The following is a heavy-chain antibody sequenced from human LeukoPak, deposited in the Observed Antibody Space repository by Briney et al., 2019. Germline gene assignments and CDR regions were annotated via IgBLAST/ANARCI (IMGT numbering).Heavy chain of an antibody. CDR2: IYPGDSDT. Sequence: GESLKISCKGSGYSFTSYWIGWVRQMPGKGLEWMGIIYPGDSDTRYSPSFQGQVTISADKSISTAYLQWSSLKALDTAMYYCARSHDTASLNIVVVPAAPDYWGQGTLVTVSS. V-gene: IGHV5-51*01. J-gene: IGHJ4*02. D-gene: IGHD2-2*01. CDR3: ARSHDTASLNIVVVPAAPDY. CDR1: GYSFTSYW.